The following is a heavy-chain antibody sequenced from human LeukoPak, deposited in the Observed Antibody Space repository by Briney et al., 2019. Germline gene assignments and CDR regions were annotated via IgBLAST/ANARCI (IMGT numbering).Heavy chain of an antibody. D-gene: IGHD3-10*01. CDR3: ARESANMVRGVKWFDP. V-gene: IGHV3-74*01. CDR2: INSDGSST. CDR1: GFTFSSYW. Sequence: GGSLRLSCAASGFTFSSYWMHWVRQAPGKGLVWVSRINSDGSSTSYADSVKGRFTITRDNAKNTLYLQMNSLRAEDTAVYYCARESANMVRGVKWFDPWGQGTLVTVSS. J-gene: IGHJ5*02.